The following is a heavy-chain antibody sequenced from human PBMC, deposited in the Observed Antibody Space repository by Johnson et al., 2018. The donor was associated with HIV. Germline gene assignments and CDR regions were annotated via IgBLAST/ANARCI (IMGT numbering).Heavy chain of an antibody. CDR1: GFTFSSYG. V-gene: IGHV3-30*19. D-gene: IGHD6-13*01. CDR2: ISYDGSNK. J-gene: IGHJ3*02. CDR3: ARMMYSRGAFDI. Sequence: QVQLVESGGDWVQRGGSLRLSCAASGFTFSSYGMHWVRQAPGKGLEWVAFISYDGSNKYYADSVKGRFTISRDNSKNTLYLQMNSLRAEDTAVYYCARMMYSRGAFDIWGQGTMVTVSS.